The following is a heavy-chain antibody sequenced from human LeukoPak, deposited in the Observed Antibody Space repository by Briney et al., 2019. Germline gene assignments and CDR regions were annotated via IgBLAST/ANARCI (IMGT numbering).Heavy chain of an antibody. CDR2: TYYTSKWNT. CDR3: ARGRASAFDV. Sequence: SQTLSLTFAISGDTVSTSGVAWNWVRQCPARGLEGLGRTYYTSKWNTDYAVSVKSRIVVNPNTSTNQFSLQLNSVTSEDPAVYYCARGRASAFDVWGQGTMVTVSS. J-gene: IGHJ3*01. D-gene: IGHD6-25*01. CDR1: GDTVSTSGVA. V-gene: IGHV6-1*01.